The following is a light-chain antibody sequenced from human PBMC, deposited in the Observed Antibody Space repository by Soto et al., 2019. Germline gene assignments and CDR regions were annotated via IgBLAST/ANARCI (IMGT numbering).Light chain of an antibody. CDR3: SSYTSSSTYA. V-gene: IGLV2-14*01. CDR1: SSDVGGYNY. Sequence: QSALTQPASVSGSPGQSITISCTGTSSDVGGYNYVSWYQQHPGKAPKLMIYDVSNRPSGVSNRFSGSKSGNTASLTISGLQAEDEANYYSSSYTSSSTYAFGTGTKVTDL. CDR2: DVS. J-gene: IGLJ1*01.